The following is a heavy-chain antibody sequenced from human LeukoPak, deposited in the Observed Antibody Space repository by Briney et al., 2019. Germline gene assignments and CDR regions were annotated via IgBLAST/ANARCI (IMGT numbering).Heavy chain of an antibody. CDR3: ERGGFSYYYDSSGYYSGVNY. CDR1: GYTFTSYY. V-gene: IGHV1-46*01. D-gene: IGHD3-22*01. CDR2: INPSGGST. J-gene: IGHJ4*02. Sequence: ASVKVSCKASGYTFTSYYMHWVRQAPGQGLEWMGIINPSGGSTSYAQKCQGRVTMTRDTSTSTVYMELSSLRSEDTAVYYCERGGFSYYYDSSGYYSGVNYWGQGTLVTVSS.